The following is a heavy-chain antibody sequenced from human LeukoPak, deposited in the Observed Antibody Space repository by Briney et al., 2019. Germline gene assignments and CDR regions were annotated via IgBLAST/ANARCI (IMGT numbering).Heavy chain of an antibody. CDR3: ARLSTVTTSFDY. CDR1: GYSVSSGYY. CDR2: IYTSGTT. Sequence: SETLSLTCTVSGYSVSSGYYWGWIRQSPGKGLEWIGRIYTSGTTHYNPSLKSRVTMSVDTSKNQFSLKLSSVTAADTAVYYCARLSTVTTSFDYWGQGTLVTVSS. D-gene: IGHD4-17*01. J-gene: IGHJ4*02. V-gene: IGHV4-38-2*02.